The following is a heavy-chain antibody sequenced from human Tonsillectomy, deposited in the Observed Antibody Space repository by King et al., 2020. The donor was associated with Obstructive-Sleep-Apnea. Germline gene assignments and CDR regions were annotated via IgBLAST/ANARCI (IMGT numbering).Heavy chain of an antibody. V-gene: IGHV3-30*02. CDR1: GFTFSYYG. D-gene: IGHD1-1*01. CDR3: AKEGTTGTTGSAFDI. CDR2: ILYDGRDK. Sequence: VQLVESGGGVVQPGGSLRLSCAASGFTFSYYGMHWGRQAPGKGLEWVAFILYDGRDKYFSDSGKGRFTISVDNSKNTLYLQMNSLRAEDTAVYYCAKEGTTGTTGSAFDIWGQGTMVTVSS. J-gene: IGHJ3*02.